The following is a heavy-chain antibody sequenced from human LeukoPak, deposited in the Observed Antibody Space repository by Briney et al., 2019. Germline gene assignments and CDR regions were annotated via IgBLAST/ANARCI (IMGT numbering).Heavy chain of an antibody. CDR1: GGSFSGYY. Sequence: SETLSLTCAVYGGSFSGYYWSWIRQPPGKGLEWIGEINHSGSTNYNPSLKSRVTISVDTSKNRFSLKLSSVTAADTAVYYCARVCKSLDIVVVVAATYFDYWGQGTLVTVSS. J-gene: IGHJ4*02. CDR2: INHSGST. V-gene: IGHV4-34*01. D-gene: IGHD2-15*01. CDR3: ARVCKSLDIVVVVAATYFDY.